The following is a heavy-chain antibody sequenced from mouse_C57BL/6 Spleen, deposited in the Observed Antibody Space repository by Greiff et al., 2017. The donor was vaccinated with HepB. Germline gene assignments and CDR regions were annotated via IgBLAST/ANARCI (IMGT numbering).Heavy chain of an antibody. J-gene: IGHJ4*01. CDR1: GYAFTNYL. CDR3: ARCNYVDAMDY. V-gene: IGHV1-54*01. Sequence: QVQLQQSGAELVRPGTSVKVSCKASGYAFTNYLIEWVKQRPGQGLEWIGVINPGSGGTNYNEKFKGKATLTADKSSSTAYMQLSSLTSEDSAVYFCARCNYVDAMDYWGQGTSVTVSS. D-gene: IGHD2-1*01. CDR2: INPGSGGT.